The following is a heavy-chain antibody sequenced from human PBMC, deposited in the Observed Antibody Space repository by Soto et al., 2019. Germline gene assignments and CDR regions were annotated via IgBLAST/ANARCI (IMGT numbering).Heavy chain of an antibody. CDR1: GGTFSSYA. J-gene: IGHJ2*01. V-gene: IGHV1-69*12. CDR3: ARVVTVVKSFHYWYFDL. CDR2: IIPIFGTA. Sequence: QVQLVQSGAEVKKPGSSVKVSCKASGGTFSSYAISWVRQAPGQGLEWMGGIIPIFGTANYAQKFQGRVTITADESTSPADMELSSLRSEDTAVYYCARVVTVVKSFHYWYFDLWGRGTLVTVSS. D-gene: IGHD2-15*01.